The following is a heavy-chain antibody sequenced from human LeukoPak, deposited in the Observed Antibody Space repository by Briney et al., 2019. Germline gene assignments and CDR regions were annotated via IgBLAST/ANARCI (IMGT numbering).Heavy chain of an antibody. D-gene: IGHD3-22*01. V-gene: IGHV3-21*01. J-gene: IGHJ4*02. CDR2: VSTGSNYI. CDR3: ARDWGTYYYDSSGYGRWGYFDY. CDR1: GFIFSPYA. Sequence: GGSLRLSCATSGFIFSPYAMHWVRQAPGKGLEWVSSVSTGSNYIYYADSVKGRFTISRDNSKNTLYLQMNSLRAEDTAVYYCARDWGTYYYDSSGYGRWGYFDYWGQGTLVTVSS.